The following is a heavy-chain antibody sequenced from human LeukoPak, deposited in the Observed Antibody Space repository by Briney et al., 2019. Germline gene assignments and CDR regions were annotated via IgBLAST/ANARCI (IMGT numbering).Heavy chain of an antibody. Sequence: GGSLRLSCAASGFTFSSYEMNWVRQAPGKGLEWVAFIRYDGSNKYYADSVKGRFTISRDNSKNTLYLQMNSLRAEDTAVYYCAKLGWLQFLVFDYWGQGTLVTVSS. CDR1: GFTFSSYE. CDR3: AKLGWLQFLVFDY. J-gene: IGHJ4*02. CDR2: IRYDGSNK. V-gene: IGHV3-30*02. D-gene: IGHD5-24*01.